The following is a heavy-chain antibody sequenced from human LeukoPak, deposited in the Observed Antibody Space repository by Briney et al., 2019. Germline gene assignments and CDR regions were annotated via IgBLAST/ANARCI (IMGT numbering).Heavy chain of an antibody. J-gene: IGHJ5*02. CDR2: IYYSGST. V-gene: IGHV4-39*01. CDR3: ARHSKQWLVTNWFDP. D-gene: IGHD6-19*01. Sequence: SETLSLTCTVSGGSISSSSYYWGWIRQPPGKGLEWIGSIYYSGSTYYNPSLKSRVTISVDTSKNQFSLKLSSVTAADTAVYYCARHSKQWLVTNWFDPWGQGTLVTVSS. CDR1: GGSISSSSYY.